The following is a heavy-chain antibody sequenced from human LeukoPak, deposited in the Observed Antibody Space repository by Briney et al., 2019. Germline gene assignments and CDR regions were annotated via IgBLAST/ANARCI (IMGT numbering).Heavy chain of an antibody. Sequence: SETLSLTCTVSGGSIGSNSYYWGWIRQPPGKGLEWIASGFHSGSTYYDPSLKSRVTISVDASRNQFSLSLRSVTAADTAVYFCTRMLLPDPTYYNYYHMDVWGKGTTVTVSS. CDR1: GGSIGSNSYY. CDR2: GFHSGST. D-gene: IGHD4/OR15-4a*01. CDR3: TRMLLPDPTYYNYYHMDV. V-gene: IGHV4-39*01. J-gene: IGHJ6*03.